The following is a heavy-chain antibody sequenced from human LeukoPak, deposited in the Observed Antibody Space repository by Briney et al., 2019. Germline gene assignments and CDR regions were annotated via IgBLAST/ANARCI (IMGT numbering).Heavy chain of an antibody. D-gene: IGHD3-3*01. Sequence: SETLSLTCTVSGGSISSYYWSWIRQPPGKGLEWIGYIYYSGSTNYNPSLKSRVTISVDTSKNQFSLKLSSVTAADTAVYYCARGPSSSDFWSGYFPSPFDYWGQGTLVTVSS. CDR2: IYYSGST. J-gene: IGHJ4*02. CDR3: ARGPSSSDFWSGYFPSPFDY. V-gene: IGHV4-59*01. CDR1: GGSISSYY.